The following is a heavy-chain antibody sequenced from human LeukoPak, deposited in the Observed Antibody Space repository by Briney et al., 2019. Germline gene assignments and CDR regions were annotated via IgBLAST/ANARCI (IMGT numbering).Heavy chain of an antibody. D-gene: IGHD6-19*01. CDR1: GGFISSSSYY. CDR2: IYYSGST. J-gene: IGHJ5*02. V-gene: IGHV4-39*01. CDR3: ARHNGYSSGWYGS. Sequence: SETLSLTCTVSGGFISSSSYYWGWIRQPPGKGLEWIGSIYYSGSTYYNPSLKSRVTISVDTSKNQFSLKLSSVTAADTAVYYCARHNGYSSGWYGSWGQGTLVTVSS.